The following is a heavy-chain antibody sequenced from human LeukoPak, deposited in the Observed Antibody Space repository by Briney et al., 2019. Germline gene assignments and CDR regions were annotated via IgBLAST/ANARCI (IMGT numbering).Heavy chain of an antibody. D-gene: IGHD1-1*01. V-gene: IGHV3-30-3*01. J-gene: IGHJ6*02. Sequence: GRSLRLSCAASGFTFSSYAMHWVRQAPGKGLEWVAVISYDGSNKYYADSVKGRFTISRGNSKNTLYLQMNSLRAEDTAVYYCARELRTTSGMDVWGQGTTVTVSS. CDR2: ISYDGSNK. CDR3: ARELRTTSGMDV. CDR1: GFTFSSYA.